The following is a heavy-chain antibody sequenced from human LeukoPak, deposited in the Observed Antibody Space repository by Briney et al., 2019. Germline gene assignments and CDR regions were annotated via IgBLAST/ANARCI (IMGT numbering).Heavy chain of an antibody. Sequence: PGGSLRLSCAASGFTFSSYAMHWVRQAPGKGLEWVAVISYDGSNKYYADSVKGRFTTSRDNAKNSLYLQMSSLRAEDTAVYYCARVPVDFWSGSDDYFYYMDVWGKGTTVTVSS. CDR3: ARVPVDFWSGSDDYFYYMDV. CDR2: ISYDGSNK. D-gene: IGHD3-3*01. V-gene: IGHV3-30*04. J-gene: IGHJ6*03. CDR1: GFTFSSYA.